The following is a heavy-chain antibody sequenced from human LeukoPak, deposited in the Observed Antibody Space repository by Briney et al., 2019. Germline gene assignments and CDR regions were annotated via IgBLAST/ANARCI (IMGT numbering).Heavy chain of an antibody. CDR3: ARDPRNSGWSGGFYFDY. CDR2: ISAYNVNT. V-gene: IGHV1-18*04. J-gene: IGHJ4*02. D-gene: IGHD3-10*01. CDR1: GYTFTNYG. Sequence: ASVKVSRKASGYTFTNYGISWLRQAPGQGLEWMGWISAYNVNTNYARKLQGRVTMTTDTSTSTAYMELRSLRSHDTDVYYCARDPRNSGWSGGFYFDYWGQGTLVTVSS.